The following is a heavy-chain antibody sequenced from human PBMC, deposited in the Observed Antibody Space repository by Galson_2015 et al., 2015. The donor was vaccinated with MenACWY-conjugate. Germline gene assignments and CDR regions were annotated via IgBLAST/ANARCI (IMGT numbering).Heavy chain of an antibody. V-gene: IGHV1-3*01. J-gene: IGHJ4*02. D-gene: IGHD6-13*01. CDR2: INAGNGNT. CDR3: ARARWTGSSLAYYFDY. CDR1: GYTFSSYA. Sequence: SVKVSCKASGYTFSSYAVQWVRQAPGQRLEWMGWINAGNGNTEYSQKFQGRVTITRDTSASTAYMELSSLRSEDTAVYYCARARWTGSSLAYYFDYWGQGTLVTVSS.